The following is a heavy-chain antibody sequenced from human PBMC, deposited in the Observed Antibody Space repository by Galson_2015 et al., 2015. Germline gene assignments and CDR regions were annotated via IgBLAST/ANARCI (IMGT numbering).Heavy chain of an antibody. CDR3: VIAASGTGGYYFDY. D-gene: IGHD6-13*01. J-gene: IGHJ4*02. CDR2: IYPADSDT. CDR1: GYSFTSYW. Sequence: QSGAEVKKPGESLQISCKGSGYSFTSYWIGWVRQMPGKGLEWMVIIYPADSDTRISPSFQGQVTISADKSINTACLQWSSLKASDTAMYYCVIAASGTGGYYFDYWGQGTLVTVSS. V-gene: IGHV5-51*01.